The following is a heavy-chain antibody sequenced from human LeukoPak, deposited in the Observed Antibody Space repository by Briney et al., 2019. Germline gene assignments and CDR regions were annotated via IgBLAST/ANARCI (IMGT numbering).Heavy chain of an antibody. CDR3: AREDGSSSYAFDI. CDR1: GGSISSYY. Sequence: PSETLSLTCTVSGGSISSYYWSWIRQPPGKGLEWIGYIYYSGSTNYNPSLKSRVTISVDTSKNQFSLKLSSVTAADTAVYYCAREDGSSSYAFDIWGQGTMVTVSS. D-gene: IGHD6-6*01. CDR2: IYYSGST. J-gene: IGHJ3*02. V-gene: IGHV4-59*12.